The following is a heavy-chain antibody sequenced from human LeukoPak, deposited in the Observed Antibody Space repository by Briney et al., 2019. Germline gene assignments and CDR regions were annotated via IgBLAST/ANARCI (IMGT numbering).Heavy chain of an antibody. V-gene: IGHV3-11*01. J-gene: IGHJ4*02. CDR1: GFIFSDHD. D-gene: IGHD3-22*01. Sequence: PGGSLRLSCAASGFIFSDHDMDWIRQASGKGLEWISYISRSGTTKYYADSVKGRFTISRDNADNSLYLQLNSLRAEDTAVYYCAREGRGYYGDFDYWGQGTLVTVSS. CDR2: ISRSGTTK. CDR3: AREGRGYYGDFDY.